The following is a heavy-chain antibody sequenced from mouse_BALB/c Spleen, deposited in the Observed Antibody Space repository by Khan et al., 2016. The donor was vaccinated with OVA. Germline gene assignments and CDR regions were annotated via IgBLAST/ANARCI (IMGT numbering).Heavy chain of an antibody. CDR3: ARCDY. Sequence: EVQLVESGRDLVKPSQSLSLTCAVTGFSITSGYISHLIRQFPGNQLECMAYIDYSGTTNYNPSLKSRFSITRDISKNQFYLQLNSMTTEDTATYLSARCDYWGQGTTVTVSA. D-gene: IGHD2-13*01. J-gene: IGHJ3*01. CDR1: GFSITSGYI. V-gene: IGHV3-1*02. CDR2: IDYSGTT.